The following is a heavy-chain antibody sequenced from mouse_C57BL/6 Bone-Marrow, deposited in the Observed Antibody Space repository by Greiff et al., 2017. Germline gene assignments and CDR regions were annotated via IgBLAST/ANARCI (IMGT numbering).Heavy chain of an antibody. CDR1: GYTFTSYG. V-gene: IGHV1-81*01. Sequence: QVQLKESGAELARPGASVKLSCKASGYTFTSYGISWVKQRTGQGLEWIGEIYPRSGNTYYNEKFKGKAPLTADKSSSTAYMELRSLTSEDSAVYFCARDYYGSSSHYYAMDYWGQGTSVTVSS. D-gene: IGHD1-1*01. J-gene: IGHJ4*01. CDR2: IYPRSGNT. CDR3: ARDYYGSSSHYYAMDY.